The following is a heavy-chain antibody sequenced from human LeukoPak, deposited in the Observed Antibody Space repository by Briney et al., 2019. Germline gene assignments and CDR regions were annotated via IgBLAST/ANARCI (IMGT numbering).Heavy chain of an antibody. D-gene: IGHD1-26*01. J-gene: IGHJ4*02. CDR3: ARDYEDSGSSDFDY. V-gene: IGHV3-74*01. CDR1: GFTFSSYW. Sequence: GGSLRLSCAASGFTFSSYWMHWVRQAPGRGLVWVSRINIDGSSTTYADSVKGRFTISRDNAKNTLYLQMNSLRAEDTAVYHCARDYEDSGSSDFDYWGQGTLVTVSS. CDR2: INIDGSST.